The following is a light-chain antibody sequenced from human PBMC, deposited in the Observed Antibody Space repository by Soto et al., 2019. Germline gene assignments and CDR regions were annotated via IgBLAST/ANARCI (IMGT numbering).Light chain of an antibody. CDR3: CSYAGSDVV. V-gene: IGLV2-23*01. CDR1: SSDVGSYNL. J-gene: IGLJ2*01. CDR2: EGS. Sequence: QSVLTQPASVSGSPGQSITISCTGTSSDVGSYNLVSWYQQHPGKAPKLMIYEGSKRPSGVSNRFSGSKSGNTASLTISGVQAEDEADYYCCSYAGSDVVFGGGTKLTVL.